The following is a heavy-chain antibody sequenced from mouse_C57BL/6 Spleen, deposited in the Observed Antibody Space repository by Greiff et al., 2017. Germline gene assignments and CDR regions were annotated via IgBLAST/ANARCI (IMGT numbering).Heavy chain of an antibody. CDR3: AREGDYEVFDY. CDR2: IYPGDGDT. CDR1: GYAFSSYW. J-gene: IGHJ2*01. V-gene: IGHV1-80*01. Sequence: LVESGAELVKPGASVKISCKASGYAFSSYWMNWVKQRPGKGLEWIGQIYPGDGDTNYNGKFKGKATLTADKSSSTAYMQLSSLTSEDSAVYFCAREGDYEVFDYWGQGTTLTVSS. D-gene: IGHD2-4*01.